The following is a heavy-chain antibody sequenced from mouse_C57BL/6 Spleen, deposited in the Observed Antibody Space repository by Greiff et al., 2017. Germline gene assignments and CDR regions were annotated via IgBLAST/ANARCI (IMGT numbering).Heavy chain of an antibody. Sequence: VQLKESGPVLVKPGASVKMSCKASGYTFTDYYMNWVKQSHGKSLEWIGVINPYNGGTSYNQKFKGKATLTVDKSSSTAYMELNSLTSEDSAVYYCARRGFHYFDYWGQGTTLTVSS. CDR1: GYTFTDYY. J-gene: IGHJ2*01. CDR2: INPYNGGT. V-gene: IGHV1-19*01. CDR3: ARRGFHYFDY.